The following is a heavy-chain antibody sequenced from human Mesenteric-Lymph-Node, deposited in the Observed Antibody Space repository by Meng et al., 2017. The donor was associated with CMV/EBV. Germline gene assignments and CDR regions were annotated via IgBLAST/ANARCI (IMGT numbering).Heavy chain of an antibody. J-gene: IGHJ4*02. Sequence: GGSLRLSCAASGFTFSSYEMNWVRQAPGKGLEWVSYISSSGSTIYYADSVKGRFTISRDNSKNTLYLQMNSLRAEDTAVYYCARQSRGSGSYRYWGQGTLVTVSS. V-gene: IGHV3-48*03. CDR1: GFTFSSYE. CDR3: ARQSRGSGSYRY. CDR2: ISSSGSTI. D-gene: IGHD3-10*01.